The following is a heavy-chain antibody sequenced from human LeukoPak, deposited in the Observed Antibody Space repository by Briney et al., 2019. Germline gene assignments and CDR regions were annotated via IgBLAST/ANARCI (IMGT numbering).Heavy chain of an antibody. V-gene: IGHV4-38-2*02. J-gene: IGHJ3*02. CDR2: IFYSGST. CDR3: AKSNGYGLIDI. D-gene: IGHD3-22*01. Sequence: SETLSLTCTVSGYSISSGYYWGWVRQPPGKALEWIGNIFYSGSTYYSPSLKSRVTISLDTSRNQFSLKLNSVTAADTAVYYCAKSNGYGLIDIWGQGTMVTVSS. CDR1: GYSISSGYY.